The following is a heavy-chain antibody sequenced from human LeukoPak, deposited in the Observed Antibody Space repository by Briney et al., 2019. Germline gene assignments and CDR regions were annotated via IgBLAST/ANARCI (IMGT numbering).Heavy chain of an antibody. CDR2: ISYDGSNK. CDR3: AKAPRWELRQIDY. CDR1: GFTFSSYG. D-gene: IGHD1-26*01. V-gene: IGHV3-30*18. Sequence: GGSLRLSCAAPGFTFSSYGMHWARQAPGKGLEWVAVISYDGSNKYYADSVKGRFTISRDNSKNTLYLQMNSLRAEDTAVYYCAKAPRWELRQIDYWGQGTLVTVSS. J-gene: IGHJ4*02.